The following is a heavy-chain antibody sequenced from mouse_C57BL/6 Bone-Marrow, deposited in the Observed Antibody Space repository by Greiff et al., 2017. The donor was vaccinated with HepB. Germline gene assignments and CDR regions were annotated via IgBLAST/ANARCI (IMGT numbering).Heavy chain of an antibody. J-gene: IGHJ2*01. CDR2: GQGLEWIG. CDR1: YTFSRRVH. V-gene: IGHV1-5*01. D-gene: IGHD2-3*01. Sequence: VQLQQSGPELARPWASVKISCQAFYTFSRRVHFAIRDTNYWMQWVKQRPGQGLEWIGAIYPGNGDTSYNQKFKGKAKLTAVTSASTAYMELSSLTNEDSAVYYCTEGDDGYYYWGQGTTLTVSS. CDR3: NEDSAVYYCTEGDDGYYY.